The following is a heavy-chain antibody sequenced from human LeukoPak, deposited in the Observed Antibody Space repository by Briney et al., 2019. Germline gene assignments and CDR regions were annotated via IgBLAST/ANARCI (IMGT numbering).Heavy chain of an antibody. J-gene: IGHJ4*02. CDR2: ISSSSSYI. CDR3: ALIIGNNGLFDY. D-gene: IGHD2-8*01. Sequence: GGSLRLSCAASGFTFSSYSVNWVRQAPGKGLEWVSSISSSSSYIYYADSVKGRFTISRDNAKNSLYLQINSLRAEDTAVYYCALIIGNNGLFDYWGQGTLVTVSS. V-gene: IGHV3-21*01. CDR1: GFTFSSYS.